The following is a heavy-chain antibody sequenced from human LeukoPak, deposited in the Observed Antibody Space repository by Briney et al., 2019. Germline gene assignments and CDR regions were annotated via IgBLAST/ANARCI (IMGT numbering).Heavy chain of an antibody. Sequence: GGSLRLSCAASGFTFDGSVIHWVRQASGKGLEWVGRIRSKTNSYATAYAAWVGGRFTISRHDSKNTAYLQMNSLKTEDTAVYYCTRHKVDTTMVIPFDYWGQGTLVTVSS. V-gene: IGHV3-73*01. CDR1: GFTFDGSV. CDR2: IRSKTNSYAT. CDR3: TRHKVDTTMVIPFDY. D-gene: IGHD5-18*01. J-gene: IGHJ4*02.